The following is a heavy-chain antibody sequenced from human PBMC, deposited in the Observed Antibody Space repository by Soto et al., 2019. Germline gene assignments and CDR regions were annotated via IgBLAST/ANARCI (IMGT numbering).Heavy chain of an antibody. J-gene: IGHJ4*02. CDR3: AKLPYSSSSWFDY. CDR1: GFTFSSYG. Sequence: GGSLRLSCAASGFTFSSYGMHWVRQAPGKGLEWVAVISYDGSNKYYADSVKGRFTISRDNSKNTLYLQMNSLRAEDTAVYYCAKLPYSSSSWFDYWGQGTLVTVSS. CDR2: ISYDGSNK. V-gene: IGHV3-30*18. D-gene: IGHD6-6*01.